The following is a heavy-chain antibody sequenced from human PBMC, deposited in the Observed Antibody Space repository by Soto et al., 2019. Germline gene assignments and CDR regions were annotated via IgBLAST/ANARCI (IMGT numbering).Heavy chain of an antibody. Sequence: QVQLQESGPGLVKPSQTLSLTCTVSGGSISSGDYYWSWIRQPPGKGLEWIGYIYYSGSTYYNPSLKSRVTTSVETAQNQFSLELSSVTAADTGGYYCVREGGGLMGDFLRGFRYGMEVLGPRNTVTGSS. J-gene: IGHJ6*02. CDR1: GGSISSGDYY. D-gene: IGHD3-3*01. CDR3: VREGGGLMGDFLRGFRYGMEV. V-gene: IGHV4-30-4*01. CDR2: IYYSGST.